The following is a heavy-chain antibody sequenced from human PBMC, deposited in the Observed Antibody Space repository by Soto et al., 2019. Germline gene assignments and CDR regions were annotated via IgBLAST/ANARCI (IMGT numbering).Heavy chain of an antibody. CDR3: ARKLGDYIWGSYRSIWFDP. D-gene: IGHD3-16*02. CDR1: GYTFTSYD. J-gene: IGHJ5*02. Sequence: ASVKVSCKASGYTFTSYDINWVLQATGQGLEWMGWMNPNSGNTGYAQKFQDRVTMTRNTSISTAYMELSSLRSEDTAVYYCARKLGDYIWGSYRSIWFDPWGQGTLVTVSS. V-gene: IGHV1-8*01. CDR2: MNPNSGNT.